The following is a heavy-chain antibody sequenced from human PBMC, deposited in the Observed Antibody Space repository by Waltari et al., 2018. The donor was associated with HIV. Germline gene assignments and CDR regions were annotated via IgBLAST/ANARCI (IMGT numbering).Heavy chain of an antibody. D-gene: IGHD4-17*01. CDR3: ARVAGGDYFYY. CDR1: GYTFIDHG. CDR2: SSPYNGNT. J-gene: IGHJ4*02. Sequence: QVQLVQSGGEVQKPGASVKVSCKASGYTFIDHGITWVRQAPGQGLEWMAWSSPYNGNTDYAQRFQGRVSVTTDTSTNTAYMELRSLRSDDTAVYFCARVAGGDYFYYWGQGTLVTVSS. V-gene: IGHV1-18*01.